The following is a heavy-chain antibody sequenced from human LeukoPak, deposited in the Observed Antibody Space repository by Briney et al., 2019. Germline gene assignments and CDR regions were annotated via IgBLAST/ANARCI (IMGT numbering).Heavy chain of an antibody. D-gene: IGHD2-21*02. Sequence: SETLSLTCTVSGGSITSSPYHWAWIRQPPGRGPEWIGTASHTGATQYSPSLTSRVTISLDTSKNQFSLSLNSVTAADTAVFYCARSMVTTDRNFDHWGQGTLVTVSS. CDR2: ASHTGAT. V-gene: IGHV4-39*07. CDR1: GGSITSSPYH. CDR3: ARSMVTTDRNFDH. J-gene: IGHJ4*01.